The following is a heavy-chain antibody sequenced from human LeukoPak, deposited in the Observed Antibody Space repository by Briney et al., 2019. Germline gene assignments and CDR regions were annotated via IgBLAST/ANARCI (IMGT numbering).Heavy chain of an antibody. D-gene: IGHD4-23*01. CDR1: GFTFSSYA. CDR3: ARATNDYGGNSDY. Sequence: GGSLRLSCAASGFTFSSYAMSWVRQAPGKGLEYVSAISSNGDNTYYANSVKGRFTISRDNSKNTLSLQMGSLRADDMAVYYCARATNDYGGNSDYWGQGTLVTVSS. CDR2: ISSNGDNT. J-gene: IGHJ4*02. V-gene: IGHV3-64*01.